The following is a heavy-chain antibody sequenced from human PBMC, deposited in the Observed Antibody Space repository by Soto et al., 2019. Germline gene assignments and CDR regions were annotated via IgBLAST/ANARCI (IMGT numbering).Heavy chain of an antibody. CDR3: ANERYWIAAAGFDY. V-gene: IGHV3-9*01. CDR1: GFIFEDYV. Sequence: EVQLVESGGGLVQPGRSLRLSGAASGFIFEDYVMHWVRQAPGKGLEWVSGISWNSGSIGYADSVKGRFTISRDNAKNSLYLQMNSLRAEDTAVYYCANERYWIAAAGFDYWGQGTLVTVSS. CDR2: ISWNSGSI. J-gene: IGHJ4*02. D-gene: IGHD6-13*01.